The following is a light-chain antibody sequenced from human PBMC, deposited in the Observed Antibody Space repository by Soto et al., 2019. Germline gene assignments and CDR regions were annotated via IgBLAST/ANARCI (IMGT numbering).Light chain of an antibody. J-gene: IGLJ3*02. CDR2: EVT. CDR1: SSDVAAYNY. V-gene: IGLV2-8*01. Sequence: QSVLTQPPSASGSPGQSVAISCTGSSSDVAAYNYVSWYQRYPGKAPKLIIYEVTKRPSGVPDRFSGSKSGDTASLTVSGLQAEDEAEYYCSSYAGTFWVFGGGTKLTVL. CDR3: SSYAGTFWV.